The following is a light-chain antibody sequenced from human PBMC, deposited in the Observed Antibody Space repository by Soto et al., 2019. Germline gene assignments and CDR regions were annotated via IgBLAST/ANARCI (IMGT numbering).Light chain of an antibody. V-gene: IGKV1-5*03. J-gene: IGKJ5*01. CDR1: QTISSW. CDR3: QQLHGYPIT. Sequence: DIQMTQSPSTLSGSVGDRVTITYLASQTISSWLAWYQQKPGKAPKLLIYKASTLKSGVPSRFSGSGSGTHFTLTISSLQPEDFATYYCQQLHGYPITFGQGTRLEIK. CDR2: KAS.